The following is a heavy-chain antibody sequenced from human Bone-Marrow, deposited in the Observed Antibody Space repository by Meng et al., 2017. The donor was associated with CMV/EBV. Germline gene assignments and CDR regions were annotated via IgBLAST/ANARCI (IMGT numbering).Heavy chain of an antibody. CDR1: GYTFTSYG. D-gene: IGHD2-21*01. CDR3: ARSDRAYCGGDCYSAFDI. CDR2: ISAYNGNT. J-gene: IGHJ3*02. Sequence: ASVKVSCKASGYTFTSYGISWVRQAPGQGLEWMGWISAYNGNTNYAQKFQGRVTITTDESTSTAYMELSSLRSEDTAVYYCARSDRAYCGGDCYSAFDIWGQGTMVTVSS. V-gene: IGHV1-18*01.